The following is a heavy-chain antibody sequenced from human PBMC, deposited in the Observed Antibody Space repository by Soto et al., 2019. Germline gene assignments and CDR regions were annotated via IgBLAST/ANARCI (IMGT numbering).Heavy chain of an antibody. CDR3: ARGVSPGKTAYHHYYDYHMDV. CDR2: IRQDGSDK. V-gene: IGHV3-7*01. CDR1: GFTFSDYW. J-gene: IGHJ6*03. D-gene: IGHD2-21*02. Sequence: EVQLVESGGGLVQPGGPLRLSCTVSGFTFSDYWMTWVRQAPGKGLEWVANIRQDGSDKYYVDSVRGRFTISRDNAKNSLYLHMNSLRAEDTAVYYCARGVSPGKTAYHHYYDYHMDVWGKGTTVTVSS.